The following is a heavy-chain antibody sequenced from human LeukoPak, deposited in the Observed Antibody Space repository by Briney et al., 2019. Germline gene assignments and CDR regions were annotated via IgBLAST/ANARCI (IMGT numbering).Heavy chain of an antibody. V-gene: IGHV4-39*01. Sequence: PSETLSLTCTVSGGSISSSSYYWGWIRQPPGKGLEWIGNIYYSGSIYYNPSLKSRVSISVDTSKNQFSLKLSAVTAADTAVCYCARLWFGESAVDAFDIWGQGTMVTVSS. D-gene: IGHD3-10*01. CDR3: ARLWFGESAVDAFDI. CDR2: IYYSGSI. J-gene: IGHJ3*02. CDR1: GGSISSSSYY.